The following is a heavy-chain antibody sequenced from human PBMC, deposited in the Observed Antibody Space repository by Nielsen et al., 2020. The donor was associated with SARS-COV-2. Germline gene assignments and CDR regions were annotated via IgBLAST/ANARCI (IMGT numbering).Heavy chain of an antibody. J-gene: IGHJ4*01. D-gene: IGHD1-26*01. CDR2: IMPFSRTV. V-gene: IGHV1-69*13. CDR3: AISRAEGATGGLFDF. CDR1: GGTFRTYA. Sequence: SVKVSCKTSGGTFRTYAISWVRQAPGQGPEWMGGIMPFSRTVTYAEKFEARVTITADVSTSTAYMEMSSLRSQDTGHYYCAISRAEGATGGLFDFWGQGTLVTVSS.